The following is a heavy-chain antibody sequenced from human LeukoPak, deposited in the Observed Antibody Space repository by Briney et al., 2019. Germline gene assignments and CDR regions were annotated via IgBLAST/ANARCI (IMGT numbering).Heavy chain of an antibody. Sequence: PSETLSLTCSVSGGFISSTNYYGAWVRQPPGKGLEWIGRINYSGTTYYTSPLRSRLSMSLDTSKHQFSLNLSSVTAADTAVFYCVRLDCSTGTCYFDYWGQGTLVTVSS. V-gene: IGHV4-39*01. CDR1: GGFISSTNYY. CDR3: VRLDCSTGTCYFDY. J-gene: IGHJ4*02. D-gene: IGHD2-15*01. CDR2: INYSGTT.